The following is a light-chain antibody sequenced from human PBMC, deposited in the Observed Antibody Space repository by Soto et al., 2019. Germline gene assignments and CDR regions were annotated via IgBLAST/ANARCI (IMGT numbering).Light chain of an antibody. CDR3: QTWGAGIVV. Sequence: QPVLTQSPSASASLGASVKLTCTLSSGHSNYAIAWHQQQSEKGPRYLMKLNSDGSHSKGDGIPDRFSGSSSGAERDLTISSLQSEDEVDYYGQTWGAGIVVFGGGTKLTVL. J-gene: IGLJ2*01. V-gene: IGLV4-69*01. CDR1: SGHSNYA. CDR2: LNSDGSH.